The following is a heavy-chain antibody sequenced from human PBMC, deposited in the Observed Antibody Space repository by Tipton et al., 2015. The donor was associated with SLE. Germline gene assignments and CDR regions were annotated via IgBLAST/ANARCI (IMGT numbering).Heavy chain of an antibody. CDR2: TYYRTKWYF. J-gene: IGHJ4*02. Sequence: GLVKPSQTLSLTCAISGDSVSTNSVSWNWIRLSPSRGLEWLGRTYYRTKWYFDYAVSVKSRITVSADTSRNQFSLQLNSVTPEDTAVYYCARGGYGVAVSVFDYWGQGTPVTVSS. D-gene: IGHD6-19*01. CDR3: ARGGYGVAVSVFDY. V-gene: IGHV6-1*01. CDR1: GDSVSTNSVS.